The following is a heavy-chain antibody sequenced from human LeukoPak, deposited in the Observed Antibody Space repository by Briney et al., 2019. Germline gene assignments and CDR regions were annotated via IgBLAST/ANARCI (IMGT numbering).Heavy chain of an antibody. V-gene: IGHV1-18*01. CDR2: ISAYNGNT. Sequence: ASVKVSCKASGYTFTSYGISWVRQAPGQGLEWMGWISAYNGNTNYAQKLQGRVTMTTDTSTSTAYMELRSLRSDDTAVYYCARSGYSYGYVGYYYYYMDVWGKGTTVTVFS. J-gene: IGHJ6*03. D-gene: IGHD5-18*01. CDR3: ARSGYSYGYVGYYYYYMDV. CDR1: GYTFTSYG.